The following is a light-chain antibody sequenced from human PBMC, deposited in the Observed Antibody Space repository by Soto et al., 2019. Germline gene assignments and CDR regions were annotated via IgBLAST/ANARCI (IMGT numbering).Light chain of an antibody. Sequence: EIVLTQSPATLSLSPGERPTLPCSASQSLSRFLAWYQQKPGQAPRLLIYDASNRATGVPARFSGSGSGTDFTLTISSLEPEDFAVYYCQQRNNWPRSTFGQGTRLEIK. J-gene: IGKJ5*01. CDR3: QQRNNWPRST. CDR1: QSLSRF. V-gene: IGKV3-11*01. CDR2: DAS.